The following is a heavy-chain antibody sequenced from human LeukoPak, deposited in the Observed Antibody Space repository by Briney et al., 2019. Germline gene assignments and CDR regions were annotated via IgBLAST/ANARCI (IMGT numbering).Heavy chain of an antibody. V-gene: IGHV4-59*01. D-gene: IGHD6-6*01. CDR1: GGSISSYY. J-gene: IGHJ5*02. CDR2: IYYSGST. CDR3: ARVPYSSSSWFDP. Sequence: SETLSLTCTVSGGSISSYYWSWIRQPPGKGLEWIGYIYYSGSTNYNPSLKSRVTISVDTSKNQLSLKLSSVTAADTAVYYCARVPYSSSSWFDPWGQGTLVTVSS.